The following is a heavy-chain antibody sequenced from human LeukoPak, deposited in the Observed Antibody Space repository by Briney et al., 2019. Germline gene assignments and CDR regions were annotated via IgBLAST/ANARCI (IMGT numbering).Heavy chain of an antibody. V-gene: IGHV3-23*01. CDR2: ITGSSSST. Sequence: GGSLRLSCAASGFTFSNYWMSWVRQAPGKGLEWVSTITGSSSSTSYADSVKGRFTISRDNSKNTLYLQMNSLRAEDTAIYYCAKWRSSGSYDYWGQGTLVTVSS. CDR3: AKWRSSGSYDY. D-gene: IGHD3-10*01. CDR1: GFTFSNYW. J-gene: IGHJ4*02.